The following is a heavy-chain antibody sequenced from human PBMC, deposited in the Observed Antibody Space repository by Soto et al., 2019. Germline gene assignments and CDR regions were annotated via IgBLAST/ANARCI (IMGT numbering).Heavy chain of an antibody. J-gene: IGHJ4*02. CDR1: GFTFSTYA. V-gene: IGHV3-23*01. CDR3: ARQRAGYGSGSDTFYFDF. Sequence: GGSLRLSCSTSGFTFSTYAMNCVRQGPGKGLEWVSALSGSGGTTDYADSVRGRFTISRDNSNKTLFLQMRSPRAEDTALYYCARQRAGYGSGSDTFYFDFWGQGT. CDR2: LSGSGGTT. D-gene: IGHD3-10*01.